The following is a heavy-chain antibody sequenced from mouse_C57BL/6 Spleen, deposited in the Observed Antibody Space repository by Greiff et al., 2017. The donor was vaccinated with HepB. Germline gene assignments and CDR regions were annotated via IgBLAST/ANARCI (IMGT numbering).Heavy chain of an antibody. Sequence: QVQLQQPGAELVMPGASVKLSCKASGYTFTSYWMHWVKQRPGQGLEWIGEIDPSGSYTNYNQKFKGKSTLTVDKSSSTAYMQLSSLTSEDSAVYYCARADYYAMDYWGQGTSVTVSS. CDR2: IDPSGSYT. CDR1: GYTFTSYW. J-gene: IGHJ4*01. V-gene: IGHV1-69*01. CDR3: ARADYYAMDY.